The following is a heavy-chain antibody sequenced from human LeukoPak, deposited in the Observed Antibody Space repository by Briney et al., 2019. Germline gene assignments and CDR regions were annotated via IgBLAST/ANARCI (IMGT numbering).Heavy chain of an antibody. CDR3: AAEGQYYYDTSGYQNWFDP. D-gene: IGHD3-22*01. V-gene: IGHV1-58*01. CDR2: IVGGSGNT. J-gene: IGHJ5*02. CDR1: GFTFSSSP. Sequence: SVKVSCKASGFTFSSSPVQWVRQVRGQRLEWIGWIVGGSGNTNYAQKFQERVTITRDVSTSTAYMELSSLRSEDTAVYYCAAEGQYYYDTSGYQNWFDPWGQGTLVTVSS.